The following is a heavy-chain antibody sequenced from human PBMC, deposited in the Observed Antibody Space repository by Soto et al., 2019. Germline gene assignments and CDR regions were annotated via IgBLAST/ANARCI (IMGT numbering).Heavy chain of an antibody. D-gene: IGHD3-16*01. J-gene: IGHJ4*02. Sequence: QVPLVQFWGGVKEAWALVEVFFQASWGPFSSYCIHLVRPAPGQGLEWMGGIIPIFGTANYAQKFQGRVTITADESTSTAYMELSSLRSEDTAVYYCARNLGLGKHFDYWGQGTLVTVSS. CDR2: IIPIFGTA. CDR3: ARNLGLGKHFDY. V-gene: IGHV1-69*01. CDR1: WGPFSSYC.